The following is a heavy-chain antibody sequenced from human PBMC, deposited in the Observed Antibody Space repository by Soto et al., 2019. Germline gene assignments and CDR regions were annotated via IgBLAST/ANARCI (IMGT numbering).Heavy chain of an antibody. Sequence: QVQLVEFGGGVVQPGRSLRLSCAASRFTFSNYAMHWVRQAPGKGLQWVALISFDGSTKYYADSVKGRFTISRDNSKNSPYLQTNSLRAEDTAVSYCARSPGYCSTTRCYGRDFGMDVWGQGTTVTVSS. CDR2: ISFDGSTK. J-gene: IGHJ6*02. D-gene: IGHD2-2*01. V-gene: IGHV3-30-3*01. CDR1: RFTFSNYA. CDR3: ARSPGYCSTTRCYGRDFGMDV.